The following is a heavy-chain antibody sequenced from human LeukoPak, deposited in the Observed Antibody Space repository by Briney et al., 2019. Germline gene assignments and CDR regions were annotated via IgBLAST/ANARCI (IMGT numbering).Heavy chain of an antibody. J-gene: IGHJ4*02. V-gene: IGHV3-74*01. CDR3: TRAGGRYGYEH. D-gene: IGHD5-18*01. CDR2: INTDGSTT. Sequence: GGSLRLSCAASGFTFSNYWMHWVRQAPGKGLVWVSRINTDGSTTTYADSVKGRFTISRDNDKNMLYLQMNSLRAEDTAVYYCTRAGGRYGYEHWGQGTLVTVSS. CDR1: GFTFSNYW.